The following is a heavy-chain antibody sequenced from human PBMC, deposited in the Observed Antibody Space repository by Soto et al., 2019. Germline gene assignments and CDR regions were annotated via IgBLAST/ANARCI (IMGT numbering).Heavy chain of an antibody. CDR1: GGTFSSYA. J-gene: IGHJ5*02. CDR3: AREFGNQYCSGGSCYNWFDP. D-gene: IGHD2-15*01. Sequence: GASVKVSCKASGGTFSSYAISWVRQAPGQGLEWMGGIIPIFGTANYAQKFQGRVTITADESTSTAYMELSSLRSEDTAVYYCAREFGNQYCSGGSCYNWFDPWGQGTLVTVSS. V-gene: IGHV1-69*13. CDR2: IIPIFGTA.